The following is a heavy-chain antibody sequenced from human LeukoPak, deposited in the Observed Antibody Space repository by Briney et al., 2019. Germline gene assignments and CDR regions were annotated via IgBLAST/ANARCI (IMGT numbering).Heavy chain of an antibody. CDR1: GYTFTSYD. CDR2: MNPNSGNT. V-gene: IGHV1-8*01. J-gene: IGHJ4*02. CDR3: ARGKMVRGVVDY. D-gene: IGHD3-10*01. Sequence: ASVKVSCKASGYTFTSYDINWVRQATGQGLEWMGWMNPNSGNTGYAQKFQGRVTMTRSTSISTAYMELSSLRSEDTAVYYCARGKMVRGVVDYWGQGTLVTVSS.